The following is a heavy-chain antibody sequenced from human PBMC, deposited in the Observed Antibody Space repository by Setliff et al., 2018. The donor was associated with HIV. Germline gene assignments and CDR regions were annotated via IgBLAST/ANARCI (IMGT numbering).Heavy chain of an antibody. J-gene: IGHJ3*01. D-gene: IGHD2-21*02. CDR3: AREVTSFEAFDL. Sequence: PGGSLRLSCAASGFTFSDHYMNWVRQAPGKGLEWVSYISKSGDYSNYADSVRGRFTISGDNAKNSLYLQMSSLRAEDTAVYYCAREVTSFEAFDLWGQGTMVTVSS. V-gene: IGHV3-11*05. CDR1: GFTFSDHY. CDR2: ISKSGDYS.